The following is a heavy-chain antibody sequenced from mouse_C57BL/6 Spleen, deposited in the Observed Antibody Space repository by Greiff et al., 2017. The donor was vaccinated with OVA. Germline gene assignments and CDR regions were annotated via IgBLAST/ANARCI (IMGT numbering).Heavy chain of an antibody. CDR2: ISSGGDYI. Sequence: EVKVEESGEGLVKPGGSLKLSCAASGFTFSSYAMSWVRQTPEKRLEWVAYISSGGDYIYYADTVKGRFTISRDNARNTLYLQMSSLKSEDTAMYYCTRGGTGYAMDYWGQGTSVTVSS. D-gene: IGHD3-3*01. V-gene: IGHV5-9-1*02. CDR1: GFTFSSYA. J-gene: IGHJ4*01. CDR3: TRGGTGYAMDY.